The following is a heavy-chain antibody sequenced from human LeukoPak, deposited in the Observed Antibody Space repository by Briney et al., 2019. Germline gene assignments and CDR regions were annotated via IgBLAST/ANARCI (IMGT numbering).Heavy chain of an antibody. D-gene: IGHD3-3*01. CDR3: AGSRFLEWLFDY. V-gene: IGHV4-4*02. CDR2: IYHSGST. Sequence: PSETLSLTCAVSGGSISSSNWWSWVRQPPGKGLEWIGEIYHSGSTNYNPSLKSRVTISVDTSKNQFSLKLSSVTAADTAVYYCAGSRFLEWLFDYWGQGTLVTVSS. CDR1: GGSISSSNW. J-gene: IGHJ4*02.